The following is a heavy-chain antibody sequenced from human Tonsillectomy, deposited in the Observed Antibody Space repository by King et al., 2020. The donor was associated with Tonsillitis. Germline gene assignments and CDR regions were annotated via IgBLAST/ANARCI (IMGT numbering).Heavy chain of an antibody. CDR2: IYSGGST. V-gene: IGHV3-53*01. CDR1: GFTVSSNY. CDR3: ARDHPYYYMDV. Sequence: VQLVESGGGLIQPGGSLRLSCAASGFTVSSNYISWVRQAPGKGLEWVSIIYSGGSTYYAASVKGRFTISRDNSKNTLFLQMDSLRAEDTAIYYCARDHPYYYMDVWGKGTTVTVSS. J-gene: IGHJ6*03.